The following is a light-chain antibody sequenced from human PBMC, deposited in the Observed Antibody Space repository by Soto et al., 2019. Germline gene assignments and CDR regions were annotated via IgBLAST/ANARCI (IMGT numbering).Light chain of an antibody. J-gene: IGKJ4*01. CDR3: QRFNRWPLA. V-gene: IGKV3-15*01. Sequence: EIVLTQSPAALSVSPGERATLSCWASQSVGSTLNWYQQKPGQAPRLLIYDTYIRATGIPARFSGSGSGTEFTLTIASLQSEDFAVYYFQRFNRWPLAFVGGTKVEI. CDR2: DTY. CDR1: QSVGST.